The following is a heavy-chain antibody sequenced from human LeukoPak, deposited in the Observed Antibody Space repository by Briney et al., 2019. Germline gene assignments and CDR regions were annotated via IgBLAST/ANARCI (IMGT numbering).Heavy chain of an antibody. Sequence: GASVKVSCKASGGTCSYYAITWVRQAPGQGLEWMGRIIPILGITKYAQKFQGRVTITADRSTSTAYMELSSLRSEDTAVYYCARDEDYYGMDVWGQGTTVTVSS. CDR2: IIPILGIT. J-gene: IGHJ6*02. CDR3: ARDEDYYGMDV. CDR1: GGTCSYYA. V-gene: IGHV1-69*04.